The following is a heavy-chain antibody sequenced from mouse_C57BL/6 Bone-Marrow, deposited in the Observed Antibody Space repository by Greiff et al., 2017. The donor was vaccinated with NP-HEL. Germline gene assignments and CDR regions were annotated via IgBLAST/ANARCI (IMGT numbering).Heavy chain of an antibody. D-gene: IGHD2-4*01. Sequence: EVQLQQSGPVLVKPGASVKMSCKASGYTFTDYYMNWVKQSHGKSLEWIGVINPYNGGTSYNQKFKGKATLTVDKSSSTAYMELNSLTSEDSAVYYCALYDYAYYFDYWGQGTTLTVSS. CDR3: ALYDYAYYFDY. V-gene: IGHV1-19*01. CDR2: INPYNGGT. J-gene: IGHJ2*01. CDR1: GYTFTDYY.